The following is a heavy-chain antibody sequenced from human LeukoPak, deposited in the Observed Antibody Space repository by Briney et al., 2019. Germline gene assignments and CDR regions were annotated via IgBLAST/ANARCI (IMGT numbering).Heavy chain of an antibody. J-gene: IGHJ4*02. Sequence: PGGSLRLSCAASGFXFITAAITWVRQAPGKGLEWVSFIGSSGGRTYYADTLKGRSTISRDNSKHTLYLQMNSLRDEDTAVYYCAKDRWGSITMVRGVLVSDYWGQETLVTVSS. CDR2: IGSSGGRT. V-gene: IGHV3-23*01. D-gene: IGHD3-10*01. CDR3: AKDRWGSITMVRGVLVSDY. CDR1: GFXFITAA.